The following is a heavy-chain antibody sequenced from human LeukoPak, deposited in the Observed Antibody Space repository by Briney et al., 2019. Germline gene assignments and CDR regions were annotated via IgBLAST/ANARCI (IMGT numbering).Heavy chain of an antibody. CDR1: SGSISGYY. Sequence: PSQTLSLTCTVSSGSISGYYWSWIRQPPGKGLEWVGYISYSGSTNYNPSLKSRVTISVDTSKNQFSLKLSSVTAADTAIYYCARDGRAGSLFAYWGQGTLVTVSS. CDR3: ARDGRAGSLFAY. V-gene: IGHV4-59*01. J-gene: IGHJ4*02. D-gene: IGHD6-19*01. CDR2: ISYSGST.